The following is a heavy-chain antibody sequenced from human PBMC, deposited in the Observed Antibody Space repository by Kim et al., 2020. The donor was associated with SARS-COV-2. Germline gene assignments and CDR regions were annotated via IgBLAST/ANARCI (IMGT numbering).Heavy chain of an antibody. J-gene: IGHJ4*02. V-gene: IGHV3-33*06. CDR2: IWYDGSNK. D-gene: IGHD3-10*01. CDR1: GFTFSSYG. Sequence: GGSLRLSCAASGFTFSSYGMHWVRQAPGKGLEWVAVIWYDGSNKYYADSVKGRFTISRDNSKNTLYLQMNSLRAEDTAVYYCAKDRGFGELSGLDYWGQGTLVTVSS. CDR3: AKDRGFGELSGLDY.